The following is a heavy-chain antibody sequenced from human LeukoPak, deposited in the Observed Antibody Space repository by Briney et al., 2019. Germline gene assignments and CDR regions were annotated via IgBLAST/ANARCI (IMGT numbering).Heavy chain of an antibody. Sequence: GGSLRLSCAASGFTFSSYAMSWVRQAPGKGLEWVSAISGSGGSTYYADSVKGRFTISRDNSKNTLYLQMNSLRAEDTAVYYCAKPRLSSGWYYYYYGMDVWGQGTTVTVSS. CDR1: GFTFSSYA. V-gene: IGHV3-23*01. CDR3: AKPRLSSGWYYYYYGMDV. J-gene: IGHJ6*02. CDR2: ISGSGGST. D-gene: IGHD6-19*01.